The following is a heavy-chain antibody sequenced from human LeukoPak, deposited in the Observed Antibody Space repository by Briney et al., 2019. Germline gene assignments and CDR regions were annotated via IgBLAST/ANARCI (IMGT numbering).Heavy chain of an antibody. V-gene: IGHV4-59*01. CDR3: ARWVYYDILTGYYPYFDY. CDR1: GGSISSYY. J-gene: IGHJ4*02. CDR2: IYYSGST. D-gene: IGHD3-9*01. Sequence: PSETLSLTCTVSGGSISSYYWSWIRQPPGKGLEWIGYIYYSGSTNYNPSLKSRVTISVDTSKNQFSLKLSSVTAADTAVYYCARWVYYDILTGYYPYFDYWGQGTPVTVSS.